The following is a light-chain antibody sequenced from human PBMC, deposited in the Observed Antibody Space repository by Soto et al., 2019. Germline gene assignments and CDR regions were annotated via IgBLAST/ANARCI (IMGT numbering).Light chain of an antibody. J-gene: IGKJ2*01. CDR3: QQYNSYSPKYT. CDR1: QSISSW. Sequence: DIQMTQSPSTLSASVGDRVTITCRASQSISSWLAWYQQKPGKAPKLLIYDASSLESGVPSRFSGSGSGTEFTLTISSLQPDEFATYYCQQYNSYSPKYTFGQGTKLEIK. V-gene: IGKV1-5*01. CDR2: DAS.